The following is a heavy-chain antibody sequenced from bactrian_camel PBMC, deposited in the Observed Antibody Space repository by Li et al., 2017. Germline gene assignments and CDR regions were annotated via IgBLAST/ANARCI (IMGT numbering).Heavy chain of an antibody. D-gene: IGHD3*01. Sequence: HVQLVESGGGSVQAGGSLRVSCALSGDTTSGYCMGWYRQAPGKEREGIASISKDDVPTYATSVQGRFRISKDTAKNTLDLQMDSLTPDDTAMYYCAASGTYDRYPLQEGEYKFWGQGTQVTVS. CDR3: AASGTYDRYPLQEGEYKF. CDR2: ISKDDVP. CDR1: GDTTSGYC. J-gene: IGHJ4*01. V-gene: IGHV3S68*01.